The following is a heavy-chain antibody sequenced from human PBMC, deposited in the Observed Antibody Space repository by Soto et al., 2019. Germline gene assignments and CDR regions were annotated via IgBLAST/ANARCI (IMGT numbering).Heavy chain of an antibody. CDR2: ITPFNGNT. CDR1: GYTFTYRY. CDR3: ASSADPYDSSGYYFDY. J-gene: IGHJ4*02. Sequence: SVKVSCKASGYTFTYRYLHWVRQAPGQALEWMGWITPFNGNTNYAQKFQDRVTITRDRSMSTAYMELSSLRSEDTAMYYCASSADPYDSSGYYFDYWGQGTLVTVSS. D-gene: IGHD3-22*01. V-gene: IGHV1-45*02.